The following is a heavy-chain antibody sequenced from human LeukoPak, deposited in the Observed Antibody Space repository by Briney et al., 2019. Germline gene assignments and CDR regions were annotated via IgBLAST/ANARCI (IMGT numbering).Heavy chain of an antibody. CDR2: LSGSGGST. CDR1: GFTFSSYG. D-gene: IGHD3-22*01. CDR3: AKELYSSGYLNWFDP. J-gene: IGHJ5*02. Sequence: GGTLRLSCAASGFTFSSYGMSWVRQAPGKGLEWISALSGSGGSTYYADSVKGRFTISRDNSKNTLYLQMNSLRAEDTAVYYCAKELYSSGYLNWFDPWGQGTLVTVSS. V-gene: IGHV3-23*01.